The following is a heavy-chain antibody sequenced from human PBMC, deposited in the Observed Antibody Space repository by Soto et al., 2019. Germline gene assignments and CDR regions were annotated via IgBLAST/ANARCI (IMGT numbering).Heavy chain of an antibody. J-gene: IGHJ6*02. CDR1: GGSIISSISC. CDR3: ARHPDVIGHCTYDSCHGSYHFGMDV. Sequence: SETLSLTCIVSGGSIISSISCCACIRQPPWNGLELIGNVYYSGTTYYNPSLKGRVTVSMDMSKNQFSLKLTSVAAADSAIYYCARHPDVIGHCTYDSCHGSYHFGMDVWGQGTTVTVSS. CDR2: VYYSGTT. D-gene: IGHD2-8*01. V-gene: IGHV4-39*01.